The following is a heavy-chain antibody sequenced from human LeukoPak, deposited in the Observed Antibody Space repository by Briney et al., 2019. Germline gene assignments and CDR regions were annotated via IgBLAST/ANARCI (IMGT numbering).Heavy chain of an antibody. D-gene: IGHD1-26*01. V-gene: IGHV1-69-2*01. J-gene: IGHJ5*02. Sequence: PVASVKISCKVSGYTFTDYYMHWVQQAPGKGLEWTGLVDPEDGETLYAEKYQRRVTITADTSTDTAYMELSSLRSEDTAVYYCASGWELLGKYTWFDPWGQGTLVTVSS. CDR3: ASGWELLGKYTWFDP. CDR2: VDPEDGET. CDR1: GYTFTDYY.